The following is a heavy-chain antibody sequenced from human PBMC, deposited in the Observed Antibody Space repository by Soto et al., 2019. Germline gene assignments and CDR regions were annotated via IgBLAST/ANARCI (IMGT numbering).Heavy chain of an antibody. V-gene: IGHV6-1*01. CDR2: TYYRSKWYN. Sequence: SQTLSLTCAISGDSVSSNSAAWNWIRQSPSRGLEWLGRTYYRSKWYNDYAVSVKSRITINPDTSKNQFSLQLNSVTPEDTAVYYCARDVKLYYYGSEDYFDYWGQGTLVTVSS. CDR3: ARDVKLYYYGSEDYFDY. D-gene: IGHD3-10*01. CDR1: GDSVSSNSAA. J-gene: IGHJ4*02.